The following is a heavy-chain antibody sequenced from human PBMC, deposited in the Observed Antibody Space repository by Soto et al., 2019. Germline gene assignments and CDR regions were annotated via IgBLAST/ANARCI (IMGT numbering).Heavy chain of an antibody. D-gene: IGHD3-3*01. CDR2: ISSSGSTI. Sequence: EVQLVESGGGLVQPGGSLRLSCAASGFTFSSYEMNWVRQAPGKGLEWVSYISSSGSTIYYADSVKGRFTISRDNAKNSLYLQMNSLRAEDTAVYYCARGGDFWSGWSAFDIWGQGTMVTVSS. CDR1: GFTFSSYE. CDR3: ARGGDFWSGWSAFDI. J-gene: IGHJ3*02. V-gene: IGHV3-48*03.